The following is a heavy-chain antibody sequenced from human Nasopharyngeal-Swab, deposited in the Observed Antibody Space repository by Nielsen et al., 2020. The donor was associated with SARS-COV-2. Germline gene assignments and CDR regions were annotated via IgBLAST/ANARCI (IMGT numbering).Heavy chain of an antibody. CDR1: GGSISSGGYY. V-gene: IGHV4-31*03. D-gene: IGHD3-3*01. J-gene: IGHJ6*02. Sequence: SETLSLTCTVSGGSISSGGYYWSWIRQHPGKGLEWIGYIYYSGSTYYNPSLKSRVTISVDTSKNQFSLKLSSVTAADTAVDYCARGATIFGVVAYGMDVWGQGTTVTVSS. CDR3: ARGATIFGVVAYGMDV. CDR2: IYYSGST.